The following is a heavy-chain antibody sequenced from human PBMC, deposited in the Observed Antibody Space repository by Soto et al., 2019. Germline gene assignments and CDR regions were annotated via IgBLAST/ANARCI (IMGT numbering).Heavy chain of an antibody. CDR2: ISYDGSNK. CDR1: GFTFSSYA. V-gene: IGHV3-30-3*01. CDR3: ASATPSDDGDYYYYYGMDV. Sequence: GGSLRLSCAASGFTFSSYAMHWVRQAPGKGQEWVAVISYDGSNKYYADSVKGRFTISRGNSKNTLYLQMNSLSAEDTAVYYCASATPSDDGDYYYYYGMDVGGQGTTVTAPS. J-gene: IGHJ6*02. D-gene: IGHD4-17*01.